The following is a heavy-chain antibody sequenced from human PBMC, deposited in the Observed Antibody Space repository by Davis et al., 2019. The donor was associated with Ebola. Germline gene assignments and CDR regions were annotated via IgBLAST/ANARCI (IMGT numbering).Heavy chain of an antibody. CDR3: AIGVAGRVRGVTWAMDV. D-gene: IGHD3-10*01. J-gene: IGHJ6*02. Sequence: GGSLRLSCAASGFSFGTYDMHWVRQATGTGLECVSAIGTPGDTYYPGAVKGRFTISRETAKKSLYLQMNSLGAGDTAVYYCAIGVAGRVRGVTWAMDVWGQGTTVTVSS. CDR1: GFSFGTYD. CDR2: IGTPGDT. V-gene: IGHV3-13*01.